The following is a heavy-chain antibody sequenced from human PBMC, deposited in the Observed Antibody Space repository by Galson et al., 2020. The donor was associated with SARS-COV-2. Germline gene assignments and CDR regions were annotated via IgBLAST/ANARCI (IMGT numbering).Heavy chain of an antibody. CDR1: RLHVRSYLR. V-gene: IGHV4-4*02. Sequence: SGKLSLKGVVSRLHVRSYLRWTTVRQTPGKGQRWIGANLSTRKPHSNPSLKNQATLSVDNSKNQLSLRLTSVTAADTAVEYCTKNAAYNLEDWGHGALVTVSS. J-gene: IGHJ4*01. D-gene: IGHD3-16*01. CDR3: TKNAAYNLED. CDR2: NLSTRKP.